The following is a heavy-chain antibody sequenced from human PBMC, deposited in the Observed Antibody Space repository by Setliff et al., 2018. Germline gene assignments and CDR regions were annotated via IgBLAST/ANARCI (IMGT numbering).Heavy chain of an antibody. V-gene: IGHV4-34*10. CDR2: INHSGST. Sequence: SETLSLTCAVYGESFSGHYWSWIRQPPGKGLEWIGEINHSGSTNYNPSLKSRVTVTADTSSKTTYTELRSLTSDDTAVYFCTRSRGPRVVLAADFDFWGQGTLVTVSS. D-gene: IGHD3-16*01. CDR3: TRSRGPRVVLAADFDF. J-gene: IGHJ4*02. CDR1: GESFSGHY.